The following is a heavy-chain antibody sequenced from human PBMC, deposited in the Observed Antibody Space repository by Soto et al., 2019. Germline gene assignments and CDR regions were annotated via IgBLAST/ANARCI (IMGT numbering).Heavy chain of an antibody. V-gene: IGHV1-3*05. J-gene: IGHJ5*02. D-gene: IGHD3-3*01. CDR2: INAGNGNT. CDR1: GYIFSSYS. CDR3: ARDVFLGWNWFDP. Sequence: QVQLVQSGAEEKKPGASVKVSCKASGYIFSSYSMHWVRQAPGQRLEWMGWINAGNGNTKYSQKFQGRVTITRDTSASTAYMELNSLRSDDTAVYYCARDVFLGWNWFDPWGQGTLVTVSS.